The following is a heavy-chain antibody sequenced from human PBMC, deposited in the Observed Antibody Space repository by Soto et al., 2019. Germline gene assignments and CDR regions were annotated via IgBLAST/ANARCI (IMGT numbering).Heavy chain of an antibody. CDR1: GFTFSSYA. V-gene: IGHV3-23*01. CDR3: AKVNRFGSQTPYYFDY. CDR2: ISASGGNT. Sequence: GGSLRLSCAASGFTFSSYAMTWVRQAPGKGLEWVSSISASGGNTFYADSVKGRFTVSRDNSKNTVFLQMNSLRAEDTAEYYCAKVNRFGSQTPYYFDYWGQGTLVTVSS. D-gene: IGHD1-26*01. J-gene: IGHJ4*02.